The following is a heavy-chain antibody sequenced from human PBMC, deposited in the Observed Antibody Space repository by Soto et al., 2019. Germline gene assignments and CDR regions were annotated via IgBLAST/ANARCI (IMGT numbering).Heavy chain of an antibody. CDR2: MNPNSGNT. V-gene: IGHV1-8*01. CDR3: ARGQGAARPVNP. Sequence: AAVQVSCQASVYTFTRYVINWVGQATGQGLEWMGWMNPNSGNTGYAQKFQGRVTMTRNTSISTAYMELSSLRSEDTAVYYWARGQGAARPVNPWGQGTLVTVAS. CDR1: VYTFTRYV. J-gene: IGHJ4*02. D-gene: IGHD6-6*01.